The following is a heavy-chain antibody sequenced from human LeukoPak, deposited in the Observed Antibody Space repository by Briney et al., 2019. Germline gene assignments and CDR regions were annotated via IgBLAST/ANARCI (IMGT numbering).Heavy chain of an antibody. CDR3: AKDHYRVATSINPLDY. CDR1: GFTFSSYW. CDR2: IKQDGSEK. V-gene: IGHV3-7*01. D-gene: IGHD5-12*01. Sequence: GGSLRLSCAASGFTFSSYWMSWVRQAPGKGLEWVANIKQDGSEKYYVDSVKGRFTISRDNAKNSLYLQMNSLRAEDMAVYYCAKDHYRVATSINPLDYWGQGTLVTVSS. J-gene: IGHJ4*02.